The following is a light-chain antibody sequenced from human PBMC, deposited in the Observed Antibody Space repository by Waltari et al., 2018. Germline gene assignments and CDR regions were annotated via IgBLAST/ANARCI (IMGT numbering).Light chain of an antibody. J-gene: IGLJ2*01. CDR3: QSADTTDYVL. Sequence: SSGLTQPPSMSVSPGLTARITCSGDALSQQFVHWYQQKPGQAPVMGIFKDPAGTSESPGRFSGSTSGTTGTLTISGVQAEDEADYYCQSADTTDYVLFGGGTSLTVL. CDR2: KDP. CDR1: ALSQQF. V-gene: IGLV3-25*03.